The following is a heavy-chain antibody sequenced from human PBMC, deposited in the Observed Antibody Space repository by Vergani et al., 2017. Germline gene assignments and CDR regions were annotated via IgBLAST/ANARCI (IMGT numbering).Heavy chain of an antibody. V-gene: IGHV2-5*04. CDR3: VYRKTGCGTTGCFYPFYYYYYMDV. J-gene: IGHJ6*03. Sequence: QITLKESGPTLVKPTQTLTLTCTFSGFSLNTRGVSVAWIRQPPGKALDWLALIYWNDDQHYSPSLNNRVTITKDTSKNQVVLTMTNMDYVDTGTYYCVYRKTGCGTTGCFYPFYYYYYMDVLGKGTTVNVSS. D-gene: IGHD1-7*01. CDR2: IYWNDDQ. CDR1: GFSLNTRGVS.